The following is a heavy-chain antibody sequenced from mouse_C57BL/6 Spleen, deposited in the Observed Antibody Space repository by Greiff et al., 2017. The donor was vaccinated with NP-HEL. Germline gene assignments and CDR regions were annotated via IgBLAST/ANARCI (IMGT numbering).Heavy chain of an antibody. CDR2: IRNKANGYTT. CDR3: ARSYYGSSYIYWYFDV. D-gene: IGHD1-1*01. Sequence: EVQRVESGGGLVQPGGSLSLSCAASGFTFTDYYMSWVRQPPGKALEWLGFIRNKANGYTTEYSASVKGRFTISRDNSQSILYLHMNALRAEDSATYYCARSYYGSSYIYWYFDVWGTGTTVTVSS. CDR1: GFTFTDYY. V-gene: IGHV7-3*01. J-gene: IGHJ1*03.